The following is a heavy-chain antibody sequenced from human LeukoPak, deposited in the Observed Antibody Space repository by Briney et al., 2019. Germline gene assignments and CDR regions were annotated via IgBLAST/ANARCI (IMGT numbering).Heavy chain of an antibody. CDR2: INHSGST. J-gene: IGHJ3*02. CDR1: GESFSGYY. Sequence: PSETLSLTCAVYGESFSGYYWSWIRQPPGKGLEWIGEINHSGSTNFNPSLKSRVTISVDTSKNQFSLQLTSVTPEDTAVYYCARGGLISLANTPLGAFDIWGQGTMVSVSS. V-gene: IGHV4-34*01. CDR3: ARGGLISLANTPLGAFDI. D-gene: IGHD4/OR15-4a*01.